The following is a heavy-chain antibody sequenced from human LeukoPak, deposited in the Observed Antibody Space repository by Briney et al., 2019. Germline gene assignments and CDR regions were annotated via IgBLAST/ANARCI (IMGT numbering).Heavy chain of an antibody. V-gene: IGHV5-51*01. D-gene: IGHD2-2*02. CDR2: IFPGDSDT. J-gene: IGHJ4*02. CDR3: ARRSRYCTTASCYTVFDY. Sequence: GESLKISCEASGYTFINYWIGWVRQMLGKGLEWMGIIFPGDSDTRYSPSFQGQVTISADKSISTAYLQWSSLKASDTAIYYCARRSRYCTTASCYTVFDYWGQGTLVTVSS. CDR1: GYTFINYW.